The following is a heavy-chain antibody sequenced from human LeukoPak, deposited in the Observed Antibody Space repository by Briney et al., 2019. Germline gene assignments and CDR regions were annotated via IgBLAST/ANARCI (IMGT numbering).Heavy chain of an antibody. CDR1: GYTFTSYY. D-gene: IGHD3-22*01. J-gene: IGHJ4*02. CDR2: INPSGGRT. CDR3: ARVVGYDSSGYYSPGDY. Sequence: ASVKVSCKASGYTFTSYYMHWVRQAPGQGLEWMGIINPSGGRTSYAQKFQGRVTMTRDTSTSTVYMELSSLRSEDTAVYYCARVVGYDSSGYYSPGDYWGQGTLVTVSS. V-gene: IGHV1-46*01.